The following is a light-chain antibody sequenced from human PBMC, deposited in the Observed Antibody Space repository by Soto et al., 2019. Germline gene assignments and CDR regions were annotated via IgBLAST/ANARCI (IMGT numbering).Light chain of an antibody. CDR3: QKYNSAPTWT. J-gene: IGKJ1*01. CDR1: QGLSSY. CDR2: AAS. V-gene: IGKV1-27*01. Sequence: DLHQTQSPSSLSASAAARSTITRRATQGLSSYIAWYQQKPGKVPKLLIYAASTLQSGVPSRFSGSGSGTDFTLTISSLQPEDVATYYCQKYNSAPTWTLGQGTKVDIK.